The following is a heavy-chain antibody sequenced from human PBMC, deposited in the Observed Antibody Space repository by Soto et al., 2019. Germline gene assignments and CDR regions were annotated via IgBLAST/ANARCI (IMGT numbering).Heavy chain of an antibody. CDR1: GGSISSGGYY. J-gene: IGHJ4*02. CDR3: ARDVGYQGSADY. Sequence: SETLSLTCTVSGGSISSGGYYWSWIRQHPGKGLEWIGYIYYSGSTYYNPSLKSRVTISVDTSKNQFSLKLSSVTAADTAVYYCARDVGYQGSADYWGQGTLVTVSS. CDR2: IYYSGST. V-gene: IGHV4-31*03. D-gene: IGHD3-16*02.